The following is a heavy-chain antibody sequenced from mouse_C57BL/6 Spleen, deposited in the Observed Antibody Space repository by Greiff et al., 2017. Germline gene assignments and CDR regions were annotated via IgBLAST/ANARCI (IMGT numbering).Heavy chain of an antibody. CDR2: IYPSDSET. D-gene: IGHD1-1*01. Sequence: QVQLKQPGAELVRPGSSVKLSCKASGYTFTSYWMDWVKQRPGQGLEWIGNIYPSDSETHYTQKFKDKATLTVDKSSSTAYMQLSSLTSEDSAVYYCAREGGYYGSFAYWGQGTLVTVSA. CDR3: AREGGYYGSFAY. CDR1: GYTFTSYW. V-gene: IGHV1-61*01. J-gene: IGHJ3*01.